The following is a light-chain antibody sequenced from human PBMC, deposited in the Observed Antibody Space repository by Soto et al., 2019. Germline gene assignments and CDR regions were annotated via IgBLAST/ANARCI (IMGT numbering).Light chain of an antibody. CDR3: CSYAGSSTYV. CDR1: SSDVGGYNL. V-gene: IGLV2-23*01. CDR2: EGS. Sequence: QSALTQPASVSGSPGQSITISCAGTSSDVGGYNLVSWYQHYPGKAPKLMIYEGSKRPSGVSDRFSGSKSGNTASLTISGLQAEDEADYYCCSYAGSSTYVFGTGTKLTV. J-gene: IGLJ1*01.